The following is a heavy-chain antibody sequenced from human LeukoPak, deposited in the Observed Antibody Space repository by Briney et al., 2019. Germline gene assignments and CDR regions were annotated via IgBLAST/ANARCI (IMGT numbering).Heavy chain of an antibody. CDR1: RGSNISRSYY. D-gene: IGHD6-19*01. V-gene: IGHV4-39*01. CDR3: ARQQYSSGWTYYFDY. CDR2: IYSSGST. J-gene: IGHJ4*02. Sequence: SETLSLTCTVSRGSNISRSYYWAWIRQPPGKALEWIGNIYSSGSTSYNPSLESRVTISVDTSKNQFSLKLSSVTAADTAVYYCARQQYSSGWTYYFDYWGQGTPVTVSS.